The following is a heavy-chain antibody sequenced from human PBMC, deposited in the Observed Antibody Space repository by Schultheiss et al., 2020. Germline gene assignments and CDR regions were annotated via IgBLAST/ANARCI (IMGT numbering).Heavy chain of an antibody. D-gene: IGHD2/OR15-2a*01. J-gene: IGHJ4*02. CDR2: IYYSGNT. CDR1: GGSISSYY. CDR3: ARTTDGATLNYYDS. Sequence: SQTLSLTCTVSGGSISSYYWSWIRQPPGKGLEWIGYIYYSGNTNYNPSLASRVAISVDTSKNQFSLSLTSVTAADTAIYYCARTTDGATLNYYDSWGQGTLVTVSS. V-gene: IGHV4-59*01.